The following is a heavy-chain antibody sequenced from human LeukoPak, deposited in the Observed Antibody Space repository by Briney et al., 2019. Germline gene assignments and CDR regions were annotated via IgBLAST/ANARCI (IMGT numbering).Heavy chain of an antibody. D-gene: IGHD5-24*01. CDR2: IYSSGST. CDR1: GGSISSYY. V-gene: IGHV4-59*01. CDR3: ARARDGYNPIDY. Sequence: SETLSLTCTVSGGSISSYYWSWIRQPPGKGLEWIGYIYSSGSTNYNPSLKSRVTISVDTSRNQFSLKLSSVTAADTAVYYCARARDGYNPIDYWGQGTLVTVSS. J-gene: IGHJ4*02.